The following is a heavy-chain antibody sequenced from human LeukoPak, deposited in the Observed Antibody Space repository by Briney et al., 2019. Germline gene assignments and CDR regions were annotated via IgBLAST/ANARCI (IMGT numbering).Heavy chain of an antibody. CDR2: IRSKANSYAT. CDR3: TRNVGGSEPFDY. Sequence: GGSLTLPCAASGVTFSGSAMNWGRQASGKGLEWVGRIRSKANSYATAYAASVKGRFTISRDDSKDTAYLQMNSLKTEDTAVYYCTRNVGGSEPFDYWGQGAPVTVSS. J-gene: IGHJ4*02. CDR1: GVTFSGSA. V-gene: IGHV3-73*01. D-gene: IGHD5-12*01.